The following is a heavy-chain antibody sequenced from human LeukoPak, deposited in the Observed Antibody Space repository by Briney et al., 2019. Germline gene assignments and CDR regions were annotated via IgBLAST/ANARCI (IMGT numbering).Heavy chain of an antibody. J-gene: IGHJ6*02. D-gene: IGHD6-13*01. V-gene: IGHV4-59*08. CDR3: ARAQQLVEYGMDV. CDR1: GGPISSYY. Sequence: SETLSLTCTVSGGPISSYYWSWIRQPPGKGLEWIGYIYYSGSTNYNPSLKSRVTISVDTSKNQFSLKLSSVTAADTAVYYCARAQQLVEYGMDVWGQGTTVTVSS. CDR2: IYYSGST.